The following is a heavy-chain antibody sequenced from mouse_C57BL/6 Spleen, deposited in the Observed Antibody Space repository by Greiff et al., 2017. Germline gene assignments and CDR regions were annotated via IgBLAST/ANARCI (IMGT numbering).Heavy chain of an antibody. V-gene: IGHV2-9-1*01. CDR2: IWTGGGT. D-gene: IGHD1-1*01. CDR3: ARSLYGSSPYWDFDV. Sequence: LLAPSQSLSITCTVSGFSLTSYAISWVRQPPGKGLERLGVIWTGGGTNYNSALKSRLSISKDNSKSQVFLKMNSLQTDDTARYYCARSLYGSSPYWDFDVWGTGTTVTVSS. J-gene: IGHJ1*03. CDR1: GFSLTSYA.